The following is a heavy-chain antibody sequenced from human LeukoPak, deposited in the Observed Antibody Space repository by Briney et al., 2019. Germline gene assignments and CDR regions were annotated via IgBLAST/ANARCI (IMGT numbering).Heavy chain of an antibody. CDR3: ARVLSGRGSLYSYYYYMDV. J-gene: IGHJ6*03. D-gene: IGHD3-10*01. CDR1: GFTVSSNY. CDR2: IYSGGRT. V-gene: IGHV3-53*01. Sequence: GGSLRLSCAASGFTVSSNYMIWVRQAPGKRLEWVSVIYSGGRTYYVDSVKGRFTISRDISKNTLYLQMNSLRAEDTAVYYCARVLSGRGSLYSYYYYMDVWGKGTTVTISS.